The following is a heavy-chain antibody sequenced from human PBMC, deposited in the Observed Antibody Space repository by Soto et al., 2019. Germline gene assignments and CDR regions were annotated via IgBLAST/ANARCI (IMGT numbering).Heavy chain of an antibody. CDR1: GYTFTGYY. CDR2: INPNSGGT. D-gene: IGHD6-13*01. J-gene: IGHJ4*02. CDR3: ARERSSSQANSSTPEDYFDY. V-gene: IGHV1-2*04. Sequence: GESLKISCKASGYTFTGYYMHWVRQAPGQGLEWMGWINPNSGGTNYAQKFQGWVTMTRDTSISTAYMELSRLRSDDTAVYYCARERSSSQANSSTPEDYFDYWGQGTLVTVSS.